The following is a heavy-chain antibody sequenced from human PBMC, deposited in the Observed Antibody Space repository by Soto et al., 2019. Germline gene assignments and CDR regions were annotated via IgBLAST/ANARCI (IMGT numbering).Heavy chain of an antibody. Sequence: EVQLVESGGGLVQPGGSLRLSCAASGFTFSSYSMNWVRQAPGKGLEWVSYISSSSSTIYYADSVKGRFTISRDNAKNSLYLQMNSLRAEDTAVYYCASLRWRAAIYYYYGMDVWGQGTTVTVSS. CDR2: ISSSSSTI. V-gene: IGHV3-48*01. CDR1: GFTFSSYS. D-gene: IGHD2-2*01. CDR3: ASLRWRAAIYYYYGMDV. J-gene: IGHJ6*02.